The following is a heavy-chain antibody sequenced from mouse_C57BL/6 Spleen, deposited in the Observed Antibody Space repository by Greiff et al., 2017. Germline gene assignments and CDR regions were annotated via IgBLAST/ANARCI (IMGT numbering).Heavy chain of an antibody. J-gene: IGHJ2*01. D-gene: IGHD3-2*02. CDR3: AIDCSGYKDYFDY. V-gene: IGHV1-78*01. CDR1: GYTFTDYT. Sequence: QVQLQQSDAELVKPGASVKISCKVSGYTFTDYTIHWMKQRPEQGLEWIGDIYPRDGSTKYNEKFKGKATLTADKSSSTAYMQLNSLTSEDSAVYFCAIDCSGYKDYFDYWGQGTTLTVSS. CDR2: IYPRDGST.